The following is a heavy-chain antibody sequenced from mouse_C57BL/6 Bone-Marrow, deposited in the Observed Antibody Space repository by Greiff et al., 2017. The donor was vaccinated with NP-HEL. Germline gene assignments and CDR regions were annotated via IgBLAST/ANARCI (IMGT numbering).Heavy chain of an antibody. CDR1: GFTFSDYG. J-gene: IGHJ2*01. V-gene: IGHV5-17*01. CDR2: ISSGSSTI. D-gene: IGHD1-1*02. Sequence: EVKLMESGGGLVKPGGSLKLSCAASGFTFSDYGMHWVRQAPEKGLEWVAYISSGSSTIYYADTVKGRFTISRDNAKNTLFLQMTSLRSEDTAMYYCARRRGYGFDYWGQGTTLTVSS. CDR3: ARRRGYGFDY.